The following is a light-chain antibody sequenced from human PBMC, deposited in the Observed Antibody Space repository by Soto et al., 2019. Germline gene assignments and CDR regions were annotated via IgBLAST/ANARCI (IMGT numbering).Light chain of an antibody. Sequence: SVLTQPPSVSAAPGQKVTISCIGTSSDVGGYNYVSWYQQHPGKAPKLIIYEVSYRPSGVSNRFSGSKSGNTASLTISGLQAEDEADYYCSSYKSSITYVFGTGTKVTVL. CDR2: EVS. CDR3: SSYKSSITYV. CDR1: SSDVGGYNY. J-gene: IGLJ1*01. V-gene: IGLV2-14*01.